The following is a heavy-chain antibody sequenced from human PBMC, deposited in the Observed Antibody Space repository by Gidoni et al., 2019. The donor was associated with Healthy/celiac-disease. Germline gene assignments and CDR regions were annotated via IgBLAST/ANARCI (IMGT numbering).Heavy chain of an antibody. J-gene: IGHJ6*02. V-gene: IGHV3-30*18. Sequence: QVQLVESGGGVVQPGRSLRLSCAASGFTFSSYGMHWVRPAPGKGLEWVAVISYDGINKYYADSVKGRFTISRDNSKNTLYLQMNSLRAEDTAVYYCANQWYYDYIWGSYPKGYYYYGMDVWGQGTTVTVSS. CDR3: ANQWYYDYIWGSYPKGYYYYGMDV. CDR2: ISYDGINK. D-gene: IGHD3-16*02. CDR1: GFTFSSYG.